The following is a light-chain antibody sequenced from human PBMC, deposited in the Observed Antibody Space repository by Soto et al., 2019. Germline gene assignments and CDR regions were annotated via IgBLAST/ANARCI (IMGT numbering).Light chain of an antibody. J-gene: IGKJ2*01. CDR1: QSVGSH. V-gene: IGKV3-11*01. Sequence: EIVLTQSPATLFVSPGERATLSCRASQSVGSHLAWYQQKPGQAPRLVVYDTSTRATGIPVRFSGSGSGTHFTLTISSLEPKDSAVYYCQQRNTWPETFGQGTKLEIK. CDR2: DTS. CDR3: QQRNTWPET.